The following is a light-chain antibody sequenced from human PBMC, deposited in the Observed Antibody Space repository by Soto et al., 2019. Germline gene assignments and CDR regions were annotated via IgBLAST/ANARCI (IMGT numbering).Light chain of an antibody. Sequence: QSALTQPASVSGSPGHSMSISCTGRSSDIGRYNLVSWYQHHPGKAPKLIIYEATKRPSGVSDRISGSKSGNTASLTISGLQPEDEADYYCSSYAGTSTFVLFGGGTKLTVL. CDR1: SSDIGRYNL. V-gene: IGLV2-23*01. CDR3: SSYAGTSTFVL. CDR2: EAT. J-gene: IGLJ2*01.